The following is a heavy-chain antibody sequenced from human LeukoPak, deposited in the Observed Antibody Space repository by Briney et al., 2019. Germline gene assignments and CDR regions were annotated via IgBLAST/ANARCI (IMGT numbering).Heavy chain of an antibody. CDR3: AKEGTMREVDY. Sequence: GGSLRLSCAASGFTFSSYGMHWVRQAPGKGLEWVAVISYDGSNKYYADSVKGRFTISRDNSKDTVYLQMNSLRAEDTALYYCAKEGTMREVDYWGQGTLVTVSS. D-gene: IGHD2-2*01. V-gene: IGHV3-30*18. CDR2: ISYDGSNK. CDR1: GFTFSSYG. J-gene: IGHJ4*02.